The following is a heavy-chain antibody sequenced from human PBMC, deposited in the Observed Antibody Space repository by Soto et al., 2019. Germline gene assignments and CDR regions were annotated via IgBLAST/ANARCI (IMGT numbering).Heavy chain of an antibody. CDR2: ISGSGGST. D-gene: IGHD3-22*01. CDR1: GFTFSSYA. CDR3: AKDSHYYDSSGPFDY. Sequence: GGSLRLSCAASGFTFSSYAMSWVRQAPGKGLEWVSAISGSGGSTYYADSVKGRFTISRDNSKNTLYLQMNSLRAEDTAVYYCAKDSHYYDSSGPFDYWGQGTLVTVSS. J-gene: IGHJ4*02. V-gene: IGHV3-23*01.